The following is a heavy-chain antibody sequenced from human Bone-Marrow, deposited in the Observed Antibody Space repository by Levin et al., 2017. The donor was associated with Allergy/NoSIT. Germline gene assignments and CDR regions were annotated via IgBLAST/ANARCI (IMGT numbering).Heavy chain of an antibody. D-gene: IGHD1-26*01. V-gene: IGHV5-51*01. CDR1: GYSFSNYW. CDR2: IYPDDSDT. Sequence: GASVKVSCKGSGYSFSNYWITWVRQMPGEGLEWMGIIYPDDSDTRYSPSFRGQVTISADKSTSTAYLQWRSLKASDTAIYYCARGQAYIVGADFDFWGQGTLVTVSS. J-gene: IGHJ4*02. CDR3: ARGQAYIVGADFDF.